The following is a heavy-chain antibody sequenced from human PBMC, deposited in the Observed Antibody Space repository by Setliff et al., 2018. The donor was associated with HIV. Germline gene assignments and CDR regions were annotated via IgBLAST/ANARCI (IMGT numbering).Heavy chain of an antibody. V-gene: IGHV1-2*06. D-gene: IGHD1-26*01. CDR2: INPSSGGT. CDR1: GYTFTGYY. Sequence: ASVKVSCKASGYTFTGYYIHWVRRAPGQGLEWMGRINPSSGGTNYAPKFQGRVTMTRDKSISTAYMELSRLRSDDTAVYYSATWGGSPDGYFYYYMDVWGKGTTVTVSS. CDR3: ATWGGSPDGYFYYYMDV. J-gene: IGHJ6*03.